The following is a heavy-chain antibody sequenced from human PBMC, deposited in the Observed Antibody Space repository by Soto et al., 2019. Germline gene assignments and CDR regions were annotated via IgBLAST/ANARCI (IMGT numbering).Heavy chain of an antibody. Sequence: QVELQQSGPRLVKPSETLSLTCSVSSGPSSSHNWGWIRQSPGRGLEWVGYVDYTGGTSYNPSLRSRVTISADTSTHHISLTLSSVTAADTAVSYCVRQGIGPIHGRVDVWGQGTTVSVSS. V-gene: IGHV4-59*08. CDR3: VRQGIGPIHGRVDV. D-gene: IGHD3-10*01. J-gene: IGHJ6*02. CDR1: SGPSSSHN. CDR2: VDYTGGT.